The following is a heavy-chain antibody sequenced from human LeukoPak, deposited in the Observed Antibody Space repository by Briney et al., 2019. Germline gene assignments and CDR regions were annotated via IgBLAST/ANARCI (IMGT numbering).Heavy chain of an antibody. CDR3: AVAPGDY. CDR1: GYTFTDYY. Sequence: ASVKVSCKASGYTFTDYYMHWVRQAPGRGLEWMGWINPKTGDANYAQKSQGRLTMTRDTSITTVYMELHRLTSDDSACFYCAVAPGDYWGQGTLVTVSS. CDR2: INPKTGDA. J-gene: IGHJ4*02. D-gene: IGHD2-21*01. V-gene: IGHV1-2*02.